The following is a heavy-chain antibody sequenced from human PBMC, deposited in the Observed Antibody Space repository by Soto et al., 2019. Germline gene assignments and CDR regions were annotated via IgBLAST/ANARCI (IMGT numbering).Heavy chain of an antibody. V-gene: IGHV5-51*01. CDR2: IYPGDSDT. CDR3: ASSGSDTAMPHYYYYGMDV. D-gene: IGHD5-18*01. J-gene: IGHJ6*02. CDR1: GYSFTSYW. Sequence: RGESLKISCNGSGYSFTSYWIGWVRQMPGKGLEGMGIIYPGDSDTRYSPSFQGQVTISPDKAISTAYLQWSSLKASDTAMYYCASSGSDTAMPHYYYYGMDVWGQGATVTVSS.